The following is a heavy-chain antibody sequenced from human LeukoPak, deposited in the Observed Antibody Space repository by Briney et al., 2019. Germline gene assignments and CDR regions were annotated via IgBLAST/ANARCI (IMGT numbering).Heavy chain of an antibody. D-gene: IGHD3-3*01. V-gene: IGHV1-2*06. CDR3: ARGRGLGSGYYHFEY. CDR1: GYTFTGYY. Sequence: ASVKVSCKASGYTFTGYYIHWVRQAPGQGLEWMGRINPNSGGTHYAQKFQGRVTMTRDTSISTAYMELSRLRSDDTAVYYCARGRGLGSGYYHFEYRGQGTLVTVSS. CDR2: INPNSGGT. J-gene: IGHJ4*02.